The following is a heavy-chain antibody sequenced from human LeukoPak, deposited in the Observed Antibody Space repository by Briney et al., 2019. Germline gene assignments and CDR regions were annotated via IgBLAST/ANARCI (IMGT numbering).Heavy chain of an antibody. D-gene: IGHD6-13*01. CDR3: ALDSSFDAFDI. Sequence: SETLSLTCTVSGGSISSGSYYWSWIRQPAGKGLEWIGRIYTSGSTNYNPSLKSRVTISVDTSKNQFSLKLSSVTAADTAVYYCALDSSFDAFDIWGQGTMVTVSS. CDR1: GGSISSGSYY. V-gene: IGHV4-61*02. CDR2: IYTSGST. J-gene: IGHJ3*02.